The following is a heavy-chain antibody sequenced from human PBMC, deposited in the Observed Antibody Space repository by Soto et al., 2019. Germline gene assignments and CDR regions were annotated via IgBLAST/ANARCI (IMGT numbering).Heavy chain of an antibody. J-gene: IGHJ4*02. D-gene: IGHD4-17*01. CDR2: IYYSGST. CDR3: ARGSNYGDYFYSPTLTKEHPGHREKSFDY. CDR1: GGSISSGGYY. Sequence: PSETLSLTCTVSGGSISSGGYYWSWIRQHPGKGLEWIGYIYYSGSTYYNPSLKSRVTISVDTSKNQFSLKLSSVTAADTAVYYCARGSNYGDYFYSPTLTKEHPGHREKSFDYWGQGTLVTVSS. V-gene: IGHV4-31*03.